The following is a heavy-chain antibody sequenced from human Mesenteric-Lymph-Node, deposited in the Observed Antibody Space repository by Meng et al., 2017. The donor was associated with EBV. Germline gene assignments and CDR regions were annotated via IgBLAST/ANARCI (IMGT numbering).Heavy chain of an antibody. D-gene: IGHD4-11*01. CDR2: SNQSGST. Sequence: VPLQQWGAGRLNPSETLPLTCAVYGGSFSGYYWTWIRQSPGKGLEWIGESNQSGSTSYNPSLKSRVTISVDTSQNQFSLKLSSVTAADTAVYYCARGKTVGRSPWFDPWGQGTLVTVAS. V-gene: IGHV4-34*01. CDR3: ARGKTVGRSPWFDP. CDR1: GGSFSGYY. J-gene: IGHJ5*02.